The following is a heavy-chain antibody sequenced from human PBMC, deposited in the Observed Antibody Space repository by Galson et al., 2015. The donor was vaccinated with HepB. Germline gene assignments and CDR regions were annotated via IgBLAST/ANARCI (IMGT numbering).Heavy chain of an antibody. CDR3: ARIRGYSYGYFDY. CDR1: GFTFSSYS. J-gene: IGHJ4*02. V-gene: IGHV3-48*01. CDR2: ISSSSSTI. D-gene: IGHD5-18*01. Sequence: SLRLSCAASGFTFSSYSMNWVRQAPGKGLEWVSYISSSSSTIYYADSVKGRFTISRDNAKNSLYLQMNSLRAEDTAVYYCARIRGYSYGYFDYWGQGTLVTVSS.